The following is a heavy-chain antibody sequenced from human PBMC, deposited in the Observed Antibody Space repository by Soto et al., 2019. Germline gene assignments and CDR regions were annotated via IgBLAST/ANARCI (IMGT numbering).Heavy chain of an antibody. CDR3: AAGGHYYGSGRRNYYYYGMDV. D-gene: IGHD3-10*01. CDR1: GFTFTSSA. J-gene: IGHJ6*02. CDR2: IVVGSGNT. Sequence: ASVKVSCKASGFTFTSSAVQWVRQARGQRLEWIGWIVVGSGNTNYAQKFQERVTVTRDMSTSTAYMELSSLRSEDTAVYYCAAGGHYYGSGRRNYYYYGMDVWGQGTTVTVSS. V-gene: IGHV1-58*01.